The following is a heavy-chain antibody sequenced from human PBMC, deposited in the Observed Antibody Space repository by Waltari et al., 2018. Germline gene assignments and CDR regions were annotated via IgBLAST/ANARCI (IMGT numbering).Heavy chain of an antibody. CDR1: GGSISSYY. V-gene: IGHV4-59*01. CDR3: ARTIEMATFYDY. Sequence: QVQLQESGPGLVKPSETLSLTCTVSGGSISSYYWSWTRQPPGKGLEWIWYIYYSGSTNYIPSLKSRFIISVDTSKTQLSLKLSSVTAADTAVYYCARTIEMATFYDYWGQGTLVTVSS. CDR2: IYYSGST. D-gene: IGHD5-12*01. J-gene: IGHJ4*02.